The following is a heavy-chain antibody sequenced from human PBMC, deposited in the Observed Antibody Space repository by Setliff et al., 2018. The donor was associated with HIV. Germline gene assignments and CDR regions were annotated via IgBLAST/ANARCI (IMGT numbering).Heavy chain of an antibody. V-gene: IGHV5-51*01. CDR1: GYTFTNYW. J-gene: IGHJ3*01. D-gene: IGHD3-22*01. CDR2: IHPRDFDI. CDR3: ARLDSSGYYRSFDV. Sequence: GESLKISCKASGYTFTNYWTAWVRQMPGKGLEWMGIIHPRDFDIKYSQSFQGQVTISADKSLSTAYSQWNSLKASDTALYYCARLDSSGYYRSFDVWGQGTMVTVSS.